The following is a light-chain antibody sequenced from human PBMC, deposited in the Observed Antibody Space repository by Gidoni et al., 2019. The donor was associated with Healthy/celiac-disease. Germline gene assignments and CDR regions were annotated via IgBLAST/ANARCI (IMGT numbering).Light chain of an antibody. CDR3: QQLNSYLIT. CDR1: QGISSY. V-gene: IGKV1-9*01. Sequence: DIQLTQSPSFLSASVGDRVTITFRASQGISSYLAWYQQKPGKAPKLLIYAASTLQSGVPSRFSGSGSGTEFTLTISSLQPEDFATYYCQQLNSYLITFGGGTKVEIK. J-gene: IGKJ4*01. CDR2: AAS.